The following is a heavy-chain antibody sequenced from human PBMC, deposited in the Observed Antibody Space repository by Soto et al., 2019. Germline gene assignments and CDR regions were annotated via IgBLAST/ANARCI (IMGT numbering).Heavy chain of an antibody. J-gene: IGHJ4*02. V-gene: IGHV4-34*12. CDR1: NGSLSGYY. D-gene: IGHD3-10*01. Sequence: SETLSLTCAVFNGSLSGYYWSWIRQPPGKGLEWIGEIIQGGSTYYNPSLKSRVTISIDTSKNQFSLYLSSVTAADTAVYYCARAPGYYYGSGSYYYFDYWGQGTLVTVSS. CDR2: IIQGGST. CDR3: ARAPGYYYGSGSYYYFDY.